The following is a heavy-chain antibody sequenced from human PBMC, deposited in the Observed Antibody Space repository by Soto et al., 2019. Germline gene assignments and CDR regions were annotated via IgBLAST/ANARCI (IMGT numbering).Heavy chain of an antibody. CDR3: ARTDSSSWSPAFDY. CDR1: GGSISSYY. D-gene: IGHD6-13*01. J-gene: IGHJ4*02. Sequence: SETLSLTCTVSGGSISSYYWSWIRQPPGKGLEWIGYIYYSGSTNSNPSLKGRVTISVDTSKNQFSLKLSSVTAADTAVYYCARTDSSSWSPAFDYWGQGTLVTVSS. V-gene: IGHV4-59*01. CDR2: IYYSGST.